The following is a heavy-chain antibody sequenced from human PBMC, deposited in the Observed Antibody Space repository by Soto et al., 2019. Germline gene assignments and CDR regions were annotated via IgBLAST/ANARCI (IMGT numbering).Heavy chain of an antibody. D-gene: IGHD3-10*01. CDR1: GGTFSSYA. CDR2: IIPIFGTA. CDR3: ARDFYGSGFPGGY. Sequence: SVKVSCKASGGTFSSYAISWVRQAPGQGLEWMGGIIPIFGTANYAQKFQGRVTITADESTSTAYMELSSLRSEDTAVYYCARDFYGSGFPGGYWGQGPLVTVSS. J-gene: IGHJ4*02. V-gene: IGHV1-69*13.